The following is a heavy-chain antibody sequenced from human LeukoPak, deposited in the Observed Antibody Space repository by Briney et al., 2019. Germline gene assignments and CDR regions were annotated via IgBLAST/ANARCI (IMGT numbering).Heavy chain of an antibody. V-gene: IGHV4-59*11. Sequence: SGTLSLTCTVSGGSFSSHYWSWIRQPPGMGLEWVGYIYFTGTTNYNPSLKSRVTISLDKSKNQFSLKLSSVTATDTAIYYCARGGGSPRNWGQGTLVTVSS. CDR1: GGSFSSHY. D-gene: IGHD3-10*01. J-gene: IGHJ4*02. CDR3: ARGGGSPRN. CDR2: IYFTGTT.